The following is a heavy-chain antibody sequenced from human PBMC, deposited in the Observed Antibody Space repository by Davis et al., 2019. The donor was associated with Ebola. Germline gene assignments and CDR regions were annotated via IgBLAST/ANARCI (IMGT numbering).Heavy chain of an antibody. CDR1: GFTFSDYY. CDR3: ARTWFRDMGWFDP. J-gene: IGHJ5*02. D-gene: IGHD3-10*01. V-gene: IGHV3-11*04. CDR2: ISSSGSNI. Sequence: GESLKISCAASGFTFSDYYMSWIRQAPGKGLEWVSYISSSGSNIYYADSVKGRFTISRDNAKNTLYLQMNSLRAEDTAVYYCARTWFRDMGWFDPWGQGTLVTVSS.